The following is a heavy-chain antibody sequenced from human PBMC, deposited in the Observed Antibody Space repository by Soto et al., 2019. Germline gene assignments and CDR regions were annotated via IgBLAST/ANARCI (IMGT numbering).Heavy chain of an antibody. CDR1: GGSFSGYY. Sequence: QVQLQQWGAGLLKPSETLSLTCAVYGGSFSGYYWSWIRQPPGKGLEWIGEINHSGSTNYNPSLKSRVTISVDTSKDQFSLKLSSVTAADTAVYYCARGRPVLRYFDWTNGMDYWGQGTLVTVSS. CDR2: INHSGST. J-gene: IGHJ4*02. V-gene: IGHV4-34*01. D-gene: IGHD3-9*01. CDR3: ARGRPVLRYFDWTNGMDY.